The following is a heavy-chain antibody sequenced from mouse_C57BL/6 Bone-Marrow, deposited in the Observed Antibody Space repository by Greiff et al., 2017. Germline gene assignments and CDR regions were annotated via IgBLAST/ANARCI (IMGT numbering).Heavy chain of an antibody. CDR1: GYTFTDYY. V-gene: IGHV1-26*01. CDR2: INPNNGGT. Sequence: EVQLQQSGPELVKPGASVKISCKASGYTFTDYYMNWVKQSHGKSLEWIGDINPNNGGTSYNQKFKGKATLTVDKSSSTAYMELRSLTSEDSAVYYCAYGGYYAMDYGGQGTSVTVSS. CDR3: AYGGYYAMDY. J-gene: IGHJ4*01. D-gene: IGHD1-1*02.